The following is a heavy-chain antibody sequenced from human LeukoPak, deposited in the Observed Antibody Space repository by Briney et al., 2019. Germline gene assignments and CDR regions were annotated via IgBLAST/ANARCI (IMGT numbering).Heavy chain of an antibody. CDR1: GYRFTTYW. CDR2: IYPGDSDT. D-gene: IGHD5-24*01. Sequence: GESLKISCKGSGYRFTTYWIGWVRQMPGKGLELMGIIYPGDSDTKYSTSYEGQVTISADKSINTAYLQWNSLKASDSAVYYCARTDGQGYFDYWGQGTLVTVSS. V-gene: IGHV5-51*01. J-gene: IGHJ4*02. CDR3: ARTDGQGYFDY.